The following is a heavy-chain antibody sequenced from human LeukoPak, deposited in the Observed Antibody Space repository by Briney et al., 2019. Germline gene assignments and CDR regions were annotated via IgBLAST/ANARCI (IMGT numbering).Heavy chain of an antibody. CDR3: ARVRETYYDFWSGYWGSRPGGFDY. Sequence: GASVKVSCKASGYTFTSYAMNWVRQAPGQGLEWMGWINTNTGNPTYAQGFTGRFVFSLDTSVSTAYLQISSLKAEDTAVYYCARVRETYYDFWSGYWGSRPGGFDYWGQGTLVTVSS. J-gene: IGHJ4*02. CDR1: GYTFTSYA. D-gene: IGHD3-3*01. V-gene: IGHV7-4-1*02. CDR2: INTNTGNP.